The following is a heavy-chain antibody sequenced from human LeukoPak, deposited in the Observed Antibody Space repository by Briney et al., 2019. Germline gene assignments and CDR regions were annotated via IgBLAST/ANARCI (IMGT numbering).Heavy chain of an antibody. V-gene: IGHV3-7*01. CDR3: ARFTRSASYEVY. CDR1: GFSFSNSW. D-gene: IGHD3-10*01. Sequence: PGGALRLSCSASGFSFSNSWMSWVPQAPERGLEWVANIKSDGRQKEYVDSVKGRFTISRDNAKNSVYLEMNSLRVEDTGIYYCARFTRSASYEVYWGQGTLVTVSS. J-gene: IGHJ4*02. CDR2: IKSDGRQK.